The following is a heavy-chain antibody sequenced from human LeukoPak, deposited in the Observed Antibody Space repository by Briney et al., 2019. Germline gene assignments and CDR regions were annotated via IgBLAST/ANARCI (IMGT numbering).Heavy chain of an antibody. CDR1: GFTFSSYG. Sequence: PGRSQRLSCAASGFTFSSYGMHWVRQAPGKGLEWVAVIWYDGSNKYYADSVKGRFTISRDNSKNTLYLQMNSLRAEDTAVYYCARVACSGGSCHLGYFDLWGRGTLVTVSS. D-gene: IGHD2-15*01. CDR3: ARVACSGGSCHLGYFDL. CDR2: IWYDGSNK. J-gene: IGHJ2*01. V-gene: IGHV3-33*01.